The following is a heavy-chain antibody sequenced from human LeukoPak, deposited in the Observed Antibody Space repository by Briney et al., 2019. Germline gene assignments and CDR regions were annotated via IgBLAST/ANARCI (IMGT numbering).Heavy chain of an antibody. J-gene: IGHJ4*02. CDR3: ARYYYGSGSYVPH. CDR2: INPNSGGT. CDR1: GCTFTGYY. D-gene: IGHD3-10*01. Sequence: GASVKVSCKASGCTFTGYYMHWVRQAPGQGLEWMGWINPNSGGTNYAQKFQGRVTMTRDTSISTAYMELSRLRSDDTAVYYCARYYYGSGSYVPHWGQGTLVTVSS. V-gene: IGHV1-2*02.